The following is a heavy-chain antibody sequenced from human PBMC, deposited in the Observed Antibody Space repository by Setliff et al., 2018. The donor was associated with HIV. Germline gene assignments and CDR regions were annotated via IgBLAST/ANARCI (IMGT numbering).Heavy chain of an antibody. CDR1: GYTLTELS. V-gene: IGHV1-46*01. CDR2: INPSGGST. D-gene: IGHD3-22*01. Sequence: ASVKVSCKVSGYTLTELSIHWVRQAPGKGLEWMGIINPSGGSTRYAQKFQGRVTMTRDTSMSTVYMELSSLRSEDTAVYYCARGRNYDSSGYGDYYYYMDVWGKGTTVTVSS. CDR3: ARGRNYDSSGYGDYYYYMDV. J-gene: IGHJ6*03.